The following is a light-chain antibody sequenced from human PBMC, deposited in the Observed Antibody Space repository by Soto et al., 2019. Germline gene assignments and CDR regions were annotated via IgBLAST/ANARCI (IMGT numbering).Light chain of an antibody. CDR2: DAS. Sequence: EIVLTQSPGTLSLSPGERATLSFMASQSVSNNYLAWYQQKPGQAPRLLIYDASTRAAGIPTGFSGSGSGTEFTLTIGSLQSEDFAIYYCQQYHNWPLTLGGGTKVDIK. V-gene: IGKV3-15*01. CDR1: QSVSNN. CDR3: QQYHNWPLT. J-gene: IGKJ4*01.